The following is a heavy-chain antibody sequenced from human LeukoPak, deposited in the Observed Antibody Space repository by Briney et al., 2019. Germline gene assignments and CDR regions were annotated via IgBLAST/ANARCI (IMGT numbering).Heavy chain of an antibody. V-gene: IGHV3-33*08. CDR3: ARDHYDFWSGYLTTYYYYYGMDV. CDR1: GFTFSSYG. Sequence: GGSLRLSCAASGFTFSSYGMHWVRQAPGKGLEWVAVIWYDGSNKYYADSVKGRFTISRDNSKNTLYLQMNSLRAEDTAVYYCARDHYDFWSGYLTTYYYYYGMDVRGQGTTVTVSS. J-gene: IGHJ6*02. CDR2: IWYDGSNK. D-gene: IGHD3-3*01.